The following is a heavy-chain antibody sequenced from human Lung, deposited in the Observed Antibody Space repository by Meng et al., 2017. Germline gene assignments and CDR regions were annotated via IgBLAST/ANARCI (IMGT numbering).Heavy chain of an antibody. J-gene: IGHJ4*02. CDR2: INHSGST. CDR3: ARGPTTMAHDIDY. Sequence: QVSRQEWGPGLLKPSEVRSLTCVGSGGSFSDYYWSWIRPPPGKGLEWIGEINHSGSTNYNPSLESRATISVDTSQNNLSLKLSSVTAADSAVYYCARGPTTMAHDIDYWGQGTLVTVSS. V-gene: IGHV4-34*01. D-gene: IGHD4-11*01. CDR1: GGSFSDYY.